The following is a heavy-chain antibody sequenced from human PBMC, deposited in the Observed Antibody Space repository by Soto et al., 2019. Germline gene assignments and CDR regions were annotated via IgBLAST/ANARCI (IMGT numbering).Heavy chain of an antibody. CDR3: ARNGQRYSSSWYVGPIDY. D-gene: IGHD6-13*01. J-gene: IGHJ4*02. V-gene: IGHV1-3*01. Sequence: GASVKVSCKASGFTFTSYAMHWVRQAPGQRREWMGWINAGNGNTKYSQKFQGRVTITRDTSASTAYMELSSLRSEDTAVYYCARNGQRYSSSWYVGPIDYWGQGTLVTVS. CDR2: INAGNGNT. CDR1: GFTFTSYA.